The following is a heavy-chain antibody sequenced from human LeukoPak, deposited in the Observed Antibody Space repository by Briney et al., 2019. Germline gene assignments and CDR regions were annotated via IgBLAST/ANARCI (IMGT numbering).Heavy chain of an antibody. D-gene: IGHD3-3*01. J-gene: IGHJ6*03. V-gene: IGHV4-59*08. CDR3: ARHRSYYDFWSGYSYYYYYMDV. CDR1: GGSISSYY. Sequence: PLETLSLTCTVSGGSISSYYWSWIRQPPGKGLEWIGYIYFSGRNNYNPSLKSRVTISVDTSKNQFSLKLSSVTAADTAVYYCARHRSYYDFWSGYSYYYYYMDVWGKGTTVTVYS. CDR2: IYFSGRN.